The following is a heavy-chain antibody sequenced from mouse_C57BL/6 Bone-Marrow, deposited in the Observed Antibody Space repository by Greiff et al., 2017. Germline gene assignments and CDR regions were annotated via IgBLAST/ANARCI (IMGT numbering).Heavy chain of an antibody. CDR3: ARTDYYCSSSCAY. J-gene: IGHJ3*01. Sequence: EVQLVESGGGLVKPGGSLKLSCAASGFTFSDYYMYWVRQTPEKRLEWVAYISNGGGSTNYPDTVKGRVTISRDNAKNTLYLQMSSLKSEDTAMYYCARTDYYCSSSCAYWGQGTLVTVSA. D-gene: IGHD1-1*01. CDR2: ISNGGGST. V-gene: IGHV5-12*01. CDR1: GFTFSDYY.